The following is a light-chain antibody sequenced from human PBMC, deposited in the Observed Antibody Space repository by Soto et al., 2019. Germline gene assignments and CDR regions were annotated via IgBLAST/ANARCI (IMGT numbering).Light chain of an antibody. CDR3: SSYTDKTTPVV. CDR2: EVS. CDR1: SSDVGGYNS. Sequence: QSVLTQPASVSGSPGQSITISCTGTSSDVGGYNSVSWYQQLPGKAPGLMIYEVSKRPSGVSNRFSGSKSGNTASLTISGLQAEDEAVYYCSSYTDKTTPVVFGGGTQLTVL. V-gene: IGLV2-14*01. J-gene: IGLJ2*01.